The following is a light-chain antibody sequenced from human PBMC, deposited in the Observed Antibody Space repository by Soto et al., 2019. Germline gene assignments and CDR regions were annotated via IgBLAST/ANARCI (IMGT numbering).Light chain of an antibody. CDR3: SSYTTTRTLV. V-gene: IGLV2-14*03. CDR2: DVS. Sequence: QSVLTQPASVSGSPGQSITISCTGTSSDVGAYNYVSWYQQHPGKVPKVILYDVSDRPSGVSSRFSGSKSGNTASLTISGLQAEDEADYYCSSYTTTRTLVFGGGTKLTFL. J-gene: IGLJ2*01. CDR1: SSDVGAYNY.